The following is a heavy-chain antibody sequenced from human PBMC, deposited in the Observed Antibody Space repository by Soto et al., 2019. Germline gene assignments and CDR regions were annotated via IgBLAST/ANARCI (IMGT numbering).Heavy chain of an antibody. D-gene: IGHD3-10*01. J-gene: IGHJ4*02. CDR3: AKASGWFGEFDY. CDR1: GFTFSSYA. V-gene: IGHV3-23*01. Sequence: EVQLLESGGGLVQPGGSLRLSCAASGFTFSSYAMSWVRQAPGKGLEWVSAISGSGGSTYYADSVKGRFTISRDNSKNTTYLKMNSLRAEDTAVYYCAKASGWFGEFDYWGQGTLVTVSS. CDR2: ISGSGGST.